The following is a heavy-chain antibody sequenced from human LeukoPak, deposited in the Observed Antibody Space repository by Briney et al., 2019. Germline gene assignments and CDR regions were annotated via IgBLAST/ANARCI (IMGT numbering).Heavy chain of an antibody. V-gene: IGHV4-59*01. CDR1: GGSISSYY. D-gene: IGHD6-13*01. CDR3: ASFSSSTSFDY. CDR2: IYYSGST. Sequence: SETLSLTCTVSGGSISSYYWSWIRQPPGKGLEWTGYIYYSGSTNYNPSLKSRVTISVDTSKNQFSLKLSSVTAADTAVYYCASFSSSTSFDYWGQGTLVTVSS. J-gene: IGHJ4*02.